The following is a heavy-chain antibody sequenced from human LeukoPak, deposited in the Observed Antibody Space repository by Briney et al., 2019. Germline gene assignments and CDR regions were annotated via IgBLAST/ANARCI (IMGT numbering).Heavy chain of an antibody. CDR3: ARVVVAQWFGERQGWFDP. CDR1: EYTFTSYH. J-gene: IGHJ5*02. V-gene: IGHV1-46*01. D-gene: IGHD3-10*01. CDR2: INPSGGST. Sequence: ASVKVSCKASEYTFTSYHMHWVRQAAGQGLECMGIINPSGGSTSYAQKFQGRVTMTRDTSTSTVYMELSSLRSEDTAVYYCARVVVAQWFGERQGWFDPWGQGTLVTVSS.